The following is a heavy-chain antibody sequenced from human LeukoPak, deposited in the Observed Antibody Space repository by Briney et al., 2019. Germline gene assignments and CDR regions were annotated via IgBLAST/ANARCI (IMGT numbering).Heavy chain of an antibody. CDR2: IYHSGST. Sequence: SETLSLTCAVYGGSFSGYYWSWIRQPPGKGLEWIGEIYHSGSTNYNPSLKSRVTISVDTSKNQFSLKLSSVTAADTAVYYCARVYCSGGSCPYWGQGTLVTVSS. V-gene: IGHV4-34*01. CDR1: GGSFSGYY. CDR3: ARVYCSGGSCPY. D-gene: IGHD2-15*01. J-gene: IGHJ4*02.